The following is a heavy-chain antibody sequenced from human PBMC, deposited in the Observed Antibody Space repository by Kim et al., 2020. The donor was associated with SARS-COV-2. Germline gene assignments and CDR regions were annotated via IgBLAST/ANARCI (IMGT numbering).Heavy chain of an antibody. D-gene: IGHD2-15*01. CDR1: GYTFTSYA. CDR2: INTNTGNP. J-gene: IGHJ4*02. Sequence: ASVKVSCKASGYTFTSYAMNWVRQAPGQGLEWMGWINTNTGNPTYAQGFTGRFVFSLDTSVSTAYLQISSLKAEDTAVYYCARDRMGGGVVVAATDFDYWGQGTLVTVSS. CDR3: ARDRMGGGVVVAATDFDY. V-gene: IGHV7-4-1*02.